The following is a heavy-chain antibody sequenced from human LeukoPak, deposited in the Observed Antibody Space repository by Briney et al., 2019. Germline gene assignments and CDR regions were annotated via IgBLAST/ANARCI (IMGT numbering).Heavy chain of an antibody. CDR3: ARDEGRGYSYGFDY. J-gene: IGHJ4*02. V-gene: IGHV1-18*01. D-gene: IGHD5-18*01. CDR2: ISAYNGNT. Sequence: ASVTVSCKASGYTFTSYGISWVRQAPGQGLEWMGWISAYNGNTNYAQKLQGRVTMTTDTSTSTAYMELRSLRSDDTAVYYCARDEGRGYSYGFDYWGQGTLVTVSS. CDR1: GYTFTSYG.